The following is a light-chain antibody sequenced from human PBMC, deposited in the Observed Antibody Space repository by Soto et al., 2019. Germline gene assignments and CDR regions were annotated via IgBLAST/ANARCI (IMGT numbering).Light chain of an antibody. J-gene: IGKJ1*01. CDR3: QQYNNWPQT. CDR2: GAS. CDR1: QAINNN. V-gene: IGKV3-15*01. Sequence: VLTQASDTLSVSPGERATLSCRASQAINNNVAWYQLKDGQVPRLLIYGASTRAADVPARFSGGGSGTEFTLTISSLQSEDFAEYHCQQYNNWPQTFGQGTKVEIK.